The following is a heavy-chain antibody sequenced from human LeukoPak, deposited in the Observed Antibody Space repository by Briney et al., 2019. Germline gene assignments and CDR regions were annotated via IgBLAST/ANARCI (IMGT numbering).Heavy chain of an antibody. V-gene: IGHV1-18*01. D-gene: IGHD1-26*01. CDR2: ISAYNGNT. CDR3: ARDWVGATRGGYYFDY. J-gene: IGHJ4*02. CDR1: GYTFTSYG. Sequence: GASVKVSCKASGYTFTSYGISWVRQAPGQGLEWMGWISAYNGNTNYAQKLQGRVTMTTDTSTSTAYMELRSLRSEDTAVYYCARDWVGATRGGYYFDYWGQGTLVTVSS.